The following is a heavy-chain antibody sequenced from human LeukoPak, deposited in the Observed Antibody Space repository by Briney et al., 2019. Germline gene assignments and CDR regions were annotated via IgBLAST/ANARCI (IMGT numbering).Heavy chain of an antibody. CDR1: GGTFSSYA. CDR3: ARAPAAGLNWFDP. J-gene: IGHJ5*02. Sequence: GASVKVSCKASGGTFSSYAISWVRQAPGQGLEWMGGIIPIFGTANYAQKFQGRVTITADESTSTAYMELSSLRSEDTAVYYCARAPAAGLNWFDPWGQGTLVTVSS. D-gene: IGHD6-13*01. CDR2: IIPIFGTA. V-gene: IGHV1-69*13.